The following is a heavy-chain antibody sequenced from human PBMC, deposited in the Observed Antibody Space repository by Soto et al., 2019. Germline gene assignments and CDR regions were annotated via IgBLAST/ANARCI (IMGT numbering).Heavy chain of an antibody. J-gene: IGHJ3*02. Sequence: GGSLRLSCAASGFTFSSYSMNWVRQAPGKGLEWVSSISSSSSYIYYADSGKGRFTNSRDNAKNSLYLQMNSLRAEDTAVYYCAREGQLLNYGSGYTDAFDIWGQGTMVTVSS. D-gene: IGHD3-10*01. CDR3: AREGQLLNYGSGYTDAFDI. CDR2: ISSSSSYI. CDR1: GFTFSSYS. V-gene: IGHV3-21*01.